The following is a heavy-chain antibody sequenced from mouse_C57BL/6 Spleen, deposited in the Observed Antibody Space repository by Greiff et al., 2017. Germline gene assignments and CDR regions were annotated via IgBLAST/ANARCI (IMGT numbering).Heavy chain of an antibody. D-gene: IGHD1-1*01. J-gene: IGHJ2*01. CDR3: TRLFYGDFDY. CDR2: IDPETGGT. V-gene: IGHV1-15*01. CDR1: GYTFTDYE. Sequence: LVESGAELVRPGASVTLSCKASGYTFTDYEMHWVKQTPVHGLEWIGAIDPETGGTAYNQKFKGKAILTADKSSSTAYMELRSLTSEDSAVYYCTRLFYGDFDYWGQGTTLTVSS.